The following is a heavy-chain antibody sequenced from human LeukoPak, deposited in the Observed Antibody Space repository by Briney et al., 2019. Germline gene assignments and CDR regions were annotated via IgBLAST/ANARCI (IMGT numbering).Heavy chain of an antibody. CDR3: ARDLAGLSDY. CDR1: GLTFSSSA. D-gene: IGHD2-15*01. CDR2: ISDDGNDK. J-gene: IGHJ4*02. Sequence: PGGSLRLSCAASGLTFSSSAMHWVRQASDKGLEWVATISDDGNDKHYTDSVKGRFTISRDNPRNTLYLQMNSLRAEDTAVYYCARDLAGLSDYWGQGTLVTVSS. V-gene: IGHV3-30*04.